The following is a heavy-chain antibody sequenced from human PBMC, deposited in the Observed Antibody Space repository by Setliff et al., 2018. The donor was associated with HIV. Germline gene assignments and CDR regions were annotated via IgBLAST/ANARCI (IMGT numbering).Heavy chain of an antibody. J-gene: IGHJ5*02. CDR2: IIPMYGVA. V-gene: IGHV1-69*05. D-gene: IGHD2-15*01. Sequence: SVKVSCKASGGTFSSYVISWVRQAPGQGPEWMGGIIPMYGVANYAQRFQGRGTITTDETTSTAYMELSSLRSEDTAVYYCALPYCGGGNCWSSASLPPAGWFDPWGQGTLVTVSS. CDR3: ALPYCGGGNCWSSASLPPAGWFDP. CDR1: GGTFSSYV.